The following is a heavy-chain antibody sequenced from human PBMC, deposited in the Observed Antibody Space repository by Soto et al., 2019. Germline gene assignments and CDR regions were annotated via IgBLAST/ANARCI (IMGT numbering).Heavy chain of an antibody. D-gene: IGHD3-10*01. CDR3: ARALHYYGSGVWYYAIDV. CDR1: GFIFSSSA. J-gene: IGHJ6*02. Sequence: GGSLRLSCAASGFIFSSSAMHWVRQAPGKGLEWVSSISGSGDGTYYADSVKGRFTISRDNSKNTLNLQMNSLRAEDTAVYYCARALHYYGSGVWYYAIDVWGQGTTVTVSS. CDR2: ISGSGDGT. V-gene: IGHV3-23*01.